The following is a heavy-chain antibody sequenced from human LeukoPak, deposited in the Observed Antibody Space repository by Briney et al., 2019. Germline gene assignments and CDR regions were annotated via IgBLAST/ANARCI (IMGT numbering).Heavy chain of an antibody. V-gene: IGHV4-4*09. Sequence: KPSETLSLTCTVSGGSISSYYWSWIRQPPGKGLEWIGYIYTSGSTNYNPSLKSRVTISVDTSKNQFSLKLSSVTAADTAVYYCASVVPAAPTYYYYYMDVWGKGTTVTVSS. CDR3: ASVVPAAPTYYYYYMDV. CDR1: GGSISSYY. CDR2: IYTSGST. D-gene: IGHD2-2*01. J-gene: IGHJ6*03.